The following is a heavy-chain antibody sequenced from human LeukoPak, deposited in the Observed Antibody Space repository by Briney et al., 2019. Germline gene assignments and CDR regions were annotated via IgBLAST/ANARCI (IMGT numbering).Heavy chain of an antibody. V-gene: IGHV3-21*04. CDR3: AKGTHGDSGGYFDY. CDR2: ISSSSSSYI. J-gene: IGHJ4*02. CDR1: GFTFSSYS. Sequence: PGGSLRLSCAASGFTFSSYSMNWVRQAPGKGLEWVSSISSSSSSYIYYADSVKGRFTISRDNSKNTLYLQMNSLRAEDTAVYYCAKGTHGDSGGYFDYWGQGTLVTVSS. D-gene: IGHD4-17*01.